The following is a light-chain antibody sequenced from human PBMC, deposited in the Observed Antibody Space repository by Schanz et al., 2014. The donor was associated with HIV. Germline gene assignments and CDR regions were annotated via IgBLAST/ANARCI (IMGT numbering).Light chain of an antibody. Sequence: QSALTQPASVSGSPGQSISISCTGTSGDVGSYNYVSWYQQHPGKAPKLLIYEATQRPAGVPDRFSGSKSGNTASLTVSGLQAEDEADYYCSSYAGSNNLYVFGTGTKLTVL. CDR3: SSYAGSNNLYV. CDR2: EAT. V-gene: IGLV2-8*01. J-gene: IGLJ1*01. CDR1: SGDVGSYNY.